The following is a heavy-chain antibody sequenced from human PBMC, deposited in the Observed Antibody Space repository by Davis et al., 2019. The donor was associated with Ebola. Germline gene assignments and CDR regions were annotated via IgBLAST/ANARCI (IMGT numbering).Heavy chain of an antibody. Sequence: GESLKISCKGSGYSFTTSWIGWLRQMPGKGLEWMGIIYLDDSSIKYSPSFQGQVTISVDKSTNTAYLQWNRLKASDTAIYYCARHQNYFTSSGYYDASDIWGQGTMVTVSS. J-gene: IGHJ3*02. CDR3: ARHQNYFTSSGYYDASDI. CDR2: IYLDDSSI. CDR1: GYSFTTSW. V-gene: IGHV5-51*01. D-gene: IGHD3-22*01.